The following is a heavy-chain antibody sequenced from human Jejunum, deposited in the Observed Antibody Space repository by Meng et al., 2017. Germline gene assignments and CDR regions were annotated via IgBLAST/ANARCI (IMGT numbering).Heavy chain of an antibody. CDR3: ARAKVTPMGYWFDP. D-gene: IGHD2-21*02. V-gene: IGHV4-39*01. CDR1: GGAINTNTYY. Sequence: QLQVQESGPGLVKPSETLSVTCTVSGGAINTNTYYWDWIRQPPGKGMEWIGSVYYTGRTFYNPSLKSRVTISLDTSKNQFSLNLRSVAAADTAVYYCARAKVTPMGYWFDPWGQGTLVTVSS. J-gene: IGHJ5*02. CDR2: VYYTGRT.